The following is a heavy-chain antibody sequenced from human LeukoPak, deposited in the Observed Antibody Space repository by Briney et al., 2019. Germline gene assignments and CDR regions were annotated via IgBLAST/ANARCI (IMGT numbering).Heavy chain of an antibody. CDR1: GFTFSLYW. V-gene: IGHV3-7*01. J-gene: IGHJ3*01. D-gene: IGHD4-17*01. CDR2: IKEDGSKK. Sequence: GGSLRLSCATSGFTFSLYWMNWVRQAPGEGLEWVANIKEDGSKKYYVESVKGRFTISRDNAKNSVFLQMNTLRADDTAIYYCARATRDDFGDVHDAFDVWGQGTMVAVSS. CDR3: ARATRDDFGDVHDAFDV.